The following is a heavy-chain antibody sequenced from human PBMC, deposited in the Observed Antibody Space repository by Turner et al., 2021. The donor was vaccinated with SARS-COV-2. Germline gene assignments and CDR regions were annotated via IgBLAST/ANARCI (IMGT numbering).Heavy chain of an antibody. CDR2: INHGEST. Sequence: QVQLQQWGAGMLKSSEIRFRTCAVYGGSFSGYYLSWIRQPPGKGLEWMGEINHGESTHYNPSLKSRFTISVDTSKNQFSLKLSSVTAADSALYYCARSRCSLWYFDYWGQGTLVTVSS. V-gene: IGHV4-34*01. D-gene: IGHD2-15*01. CDR1: GGSFSGYY. CDR3: ARSRCSLWYFDY. J-gene: IGHJ4*02.